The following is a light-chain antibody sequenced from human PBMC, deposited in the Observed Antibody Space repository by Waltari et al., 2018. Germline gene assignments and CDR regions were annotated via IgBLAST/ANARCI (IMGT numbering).Light chain of an antibody. Sequence: QSALTQPASVSGSPGQSITISCAGTNSDIGGYNYVSWYQHHPGEAPKLLIFEVINRAAGVSGGVSGSKSGNTASLTISGLQAEDEADYYCSSYRSGSTYVFGTGTKVTVL. CDR3: SSYRSGSTYV. CDR1: NSDIGGYNY. V-gene: IGLV2-14*01. CDR2: EVI. J-gene: IGLJ1*01.